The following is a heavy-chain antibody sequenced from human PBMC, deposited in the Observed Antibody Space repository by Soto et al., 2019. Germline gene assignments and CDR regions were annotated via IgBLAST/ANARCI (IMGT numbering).Heavy chain of an antibody. CDR1: GFTFSSYS. D-gene: IGHD6-13*01. V-gene: IGHV3-48*02. J-gene: IGHJ6*02. CDR2: ISSSSSTI. CDR3: ASIAAANNYYYYYGMDV. Sequence: GGSLRLSCAASGFTFSSYSMNWVRQAPGKGLEWVSYISSSSSTIYYADSVKGRFTISRDNAKNSLYLQMNSLRDEDTAVYYCASIAAANNYYYYYGMDVWGQGTTVTVSS.